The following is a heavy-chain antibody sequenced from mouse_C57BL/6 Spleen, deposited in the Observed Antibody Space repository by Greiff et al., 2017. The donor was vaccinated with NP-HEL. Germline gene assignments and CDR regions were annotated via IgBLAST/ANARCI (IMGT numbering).Heavy chain of an antibody. CDR3: ARSLLRSFDY. J-gene: IGHJ2*01. Sequence: QVQLQQPGAELVKPGASVKSSCKASGYTFTSYWMHWVKQRPGQGLEWIGMIHPNSGSTNYNEKFKSKATLTVDKSSSTAYMQLSSLTSEDSAVYYCARSLLRSFDYWGQGTTLTVSS. CDR1: GYTFTSYW. CDR2: IHPNSGST. D-gene: IGHD1-2*01. V-gene: IGHV1-64*01.